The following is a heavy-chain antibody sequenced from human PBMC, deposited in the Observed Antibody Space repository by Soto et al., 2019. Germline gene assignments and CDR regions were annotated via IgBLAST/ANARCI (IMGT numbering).Heavy chain of an antibody. J-gene: IGHJ4*02. CDR1: GASVNSNY. V-gene: IGHV4-59*02. D-gene: IGHD5-12*01. CDR3: ATGGGWLPDT. CDR2: IDHRGTT. Sequence: QAQLHESGPGLVKPSETLSLSCTVSGASVNSNYWSWIRQSPGKGLEWIGYIDHRGTTNYNPSLKSRVTISSDQPKKLFSLRLCSATAVDTAVYYCATGGGWLPDTWGQGTLVTVSS.